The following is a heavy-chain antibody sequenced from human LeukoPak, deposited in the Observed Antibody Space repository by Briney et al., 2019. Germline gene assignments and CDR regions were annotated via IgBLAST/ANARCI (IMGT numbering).Heavy chain of an antibody. D-gene: IGHD6-13*01. CDR3: ARQIGDSSRWTNYYYYMDV. CDR2: IKQDGSEK. J-gene: IGHJ6*03. V-gene: IGHV3-7*01. CDR1: GFTFSSYW. Sequence: GGSLRLSCAASGFTFSSYWMSWVRQAPGKGLEWVANIKQDGSEKYYVDSVKGRFTISRDNAKNSLYLQMNSLRAEDTAVYYCARQIGDSSRWTNYYYYMDVWGKGTTVTVSS.